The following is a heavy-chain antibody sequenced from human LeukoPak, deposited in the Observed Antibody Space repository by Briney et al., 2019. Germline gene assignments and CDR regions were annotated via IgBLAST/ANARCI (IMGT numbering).Heavy chain of an antibody. CDR2: ISSSSITI. Sequence: PGGSLRLSCAASGFTFSSYSLNCVRKAPGKGREWFSFISSSSITIYYADSVKGRFTISRDNAEKSLYLQMNSLRAEDTAVYYCARDRGGSYSAIDYWGQGTLVTVSS. J-gene: IGHJ4*02. V-gene: IGHV3-48*04. CDR3: ARDRGGSYSAIDY. D-gene: IGHD2-15*01. CDR1: GFTFSSYS.